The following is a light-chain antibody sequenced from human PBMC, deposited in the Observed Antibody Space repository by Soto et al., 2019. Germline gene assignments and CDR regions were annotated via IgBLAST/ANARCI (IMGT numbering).Light chain of an antibody. CDR2: DAS. CDR1: QSISSW. Sequence: DIQVTQSPSTVSASVGDRVTITCRASQSISSWLAWYQQKPGKAPKLLIYDASSLESGVPSRFSGSGSGTEFTLTISSLQPDDFATYYCQQYNSYSWKFGQGPKGGYQ. V-gene: IGKV1-5*01. J-gene: IGKJ1*01. CDR3: QQYNSYSWK.